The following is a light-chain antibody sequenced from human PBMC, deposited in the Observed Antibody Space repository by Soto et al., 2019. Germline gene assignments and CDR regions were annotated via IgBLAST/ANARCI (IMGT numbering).Light chain of an antibody. CDR1: SSNIGTNT. CDR2: SND. CDR3: EAWDDSRYGAV. J-gene: IGLJ2*01. V-gene: IGLV1-44*01. Sequence: AVVTQPPSASGTPGQGVTISCSGSSSNIGTNTVNWYKQLPGTAPKLLIYSNDLRPSGVPDRFSGSKSGTSASLAISGLHSEDEADYYCEAWDDSRYGAVFGGGTKVTVL.